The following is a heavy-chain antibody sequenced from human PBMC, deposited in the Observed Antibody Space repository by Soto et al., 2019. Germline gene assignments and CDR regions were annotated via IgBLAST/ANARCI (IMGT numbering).Heavy chain of an antibody. Sequence: EVQLVESGGGLVQPGGSLRLSCAASGFTFSSSGMHWVRQAPMKGLGWLLYIGAISTEVRYADSVKGRFTISRDNANNLLYLQMSSLRDDDTAVYFCVRDRGGVGATDYWGQGTLVTVSS. D-gene: IGHD1-26*01. CDR1: GFTFSSSG. CDR2: IGAISTEV. CDR3: VRDRGGVGATDY. V-gene: IGHV3-48*02. J-gene: IGHJ4*02.